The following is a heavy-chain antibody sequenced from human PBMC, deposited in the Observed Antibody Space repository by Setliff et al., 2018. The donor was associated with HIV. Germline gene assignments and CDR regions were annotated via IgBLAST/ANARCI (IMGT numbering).Heavy chain of an antibody. CDR2: VYHSGST. D-gene: IGHD3-3*01. V-gene: IGHV4-38-2*01. Sequence: SETLSLTCAVSGFSIGRSYYWAWIRQPPGKGREGIAGVYHSGSTYYNQSLKSRVTISVDTSKNQFSLKLSSVTAADTAVYYCARGVNPTYYDFWSGNYMRKYYYYYMDVWGKGTTVTVS. CDR3: ARGVNPTYYDFWSGNYMRKYYYYYMDV. J-gene: IGHJ6*03. CDR1: GFSIGRSYY.